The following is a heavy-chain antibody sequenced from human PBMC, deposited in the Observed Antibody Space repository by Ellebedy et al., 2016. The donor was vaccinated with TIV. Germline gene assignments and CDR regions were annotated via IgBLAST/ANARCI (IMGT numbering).Heavy chain of an antibody. V-gene: IGHV3-23*01. D-gene: IGHD6-13*01. CDR2: ISGSGGST. Sequence: GGSLRLSXAASGFTFSSYGMHWVRQAPGKGLEWVSAISGSGGSTYYADSVKGRFTISRDNSKNTLYLQMNSLRAEDTAVYYCARDNPDSSSWYSGYYYYYGMDVWGQGTTVTVSS. J-gene: IGHJ6*02. CDR3: ARDNPDSSSWYSGYYYYYGMDV. CDR1: GFTFSSYG.